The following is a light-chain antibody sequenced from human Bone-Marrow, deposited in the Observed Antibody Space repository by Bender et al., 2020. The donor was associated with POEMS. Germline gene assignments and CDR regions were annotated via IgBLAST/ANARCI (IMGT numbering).Light chain of an antibody. CDR2: YDD. CDR1: SSNIGNHG. Sequence: QSVVTQPPSLSEAPRQRVTISCSGSSSNIGNHGVNWYQQLPGEAPKLLIYYDDLLTPGVSDRFSASKSGTSASLAISELQSEDEALYYWSAWDDSLSGSVFGGGTKLTVL. CDR3: SAWDDSLSGSV. V-gene: IGLV1-36*01. J-gene: IGLJ2*01.